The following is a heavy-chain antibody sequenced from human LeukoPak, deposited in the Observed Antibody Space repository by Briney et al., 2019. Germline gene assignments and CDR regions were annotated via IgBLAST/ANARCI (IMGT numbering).Heavy chain of an antibody. V-gene: IGHV3-64*03. CDR3: VRGQEVIYTPTFDY. D-gene: IGHD3-16*01. J-gene: IGHJ4*02. Sequence: GGSLRLSCSASGFTFSRNAMHWVRQAPGKGLEYVSSIGTNGISTYYADSVQDRFTISRDNSKNTLYHQMSSLRPEDTAVYYCVRGQEVIYTPTFDYWGRGAVVTVSS. CDR2: IGTNGIST. CDR1: GFTFSRNA.